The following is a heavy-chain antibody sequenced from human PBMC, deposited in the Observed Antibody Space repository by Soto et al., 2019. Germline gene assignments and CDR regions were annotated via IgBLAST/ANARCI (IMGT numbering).Heavy chain of an antibody. CDR2: ISSSSSYI. CDR3: ARDLSSYCSSTSCYATAVDY. Sequence: EVQLVESGGGLVQPGGSLRLSCAASGFTFSSYSMNWVRQAPGKGLEWVSSISSSSSYIYYADSVKGRFTISRDNAKNSLYLQMNSLRAEDTAVYYCARDLSSYCSSTSCYATAVDYWGQGTLVTVSS. V-gene: IGHV3-21*01. J-gene: IGHJ4*02. CDR1: GFTFSSYS. D-gene: IGHD2-2*01.